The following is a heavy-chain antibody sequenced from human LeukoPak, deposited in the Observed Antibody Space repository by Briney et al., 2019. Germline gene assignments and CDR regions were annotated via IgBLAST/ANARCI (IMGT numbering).Heavy chain of an antibody. CDR1: GFTFSSYA. CDR3: AKDRGAAAGGPPPDDY. Sequence: PGGSLRLSCAASGFTFSSYAMSWVRQAPGKGLEWVSAISGSGGSTYYADSVKGRFTISRDNSKNTLYLQMNSLRAEDAAVYYCAKDRGAAAGGPPPDDYWGQGTLVTVSS. V-gene: IGHV3-23*01. CDR2: ISGSGGST. J-gene: IGHJ4*02. D-gene: IGHD6-13*01.